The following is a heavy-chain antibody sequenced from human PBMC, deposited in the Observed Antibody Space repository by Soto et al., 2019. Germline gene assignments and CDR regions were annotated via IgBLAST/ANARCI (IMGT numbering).Heavy chain of an antibody. V-gene: IGHV4-59*01. CDR3: ARAVRNRLPGNWCDP. CDR2: IYYSGST. D-gene: IGHD2-2*01. CDR1: GGSISSYY. J-gene: IGHJ5*02. Sequence: PSETLSLTCTVSGGSISSYYWSWIRQPPGKGLEWIGYIYYSGSTNYNPSLKSRVTISVDTSKNQLPRKLSSVTPADTAVYYCARAVRNRLPGNWCDPWGQGTLVTVSS.